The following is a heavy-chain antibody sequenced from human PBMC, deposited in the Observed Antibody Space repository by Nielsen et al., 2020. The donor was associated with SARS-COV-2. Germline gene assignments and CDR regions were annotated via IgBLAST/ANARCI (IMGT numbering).Heavy chain of an antibody. CDR2: INQDGSEK. Sequence: GGSLRLSCAASGFTFSSYWMSWVRQAPGKGLEWVANINQDGSEKYYVDSVKGRFTISRDNAKNSLYLQMNSLRAEDTAVYYCARFHIVATICWFDPWGQGTLVTVSS. D-gene: IGHD5-12*01. CDR1: GFTFSSYW. CDR3: ARFHIVATICWFDP. V-gene: IGHV3-7*01. J-gene: IGHJ5*02.